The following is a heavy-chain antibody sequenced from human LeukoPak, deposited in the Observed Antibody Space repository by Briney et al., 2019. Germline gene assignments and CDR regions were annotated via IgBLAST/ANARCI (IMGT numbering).Heavy chain of an antibody. CDR1: GFTLRSSY. D-gene: IGHD3-22*01. CDR2: IHSGGSP. CDR3: ARDVADNSGFYFGFL. Sequence: GGSLRLSCAASGFTLRSSYMSWVRQAPGEGLEWVSVIHSGGSPDYADSEKGRFTISSDNSKNTLYLQMNSLRVEDTAVYYCARDVADNSGFYFGFLWGQGTMVTVSS. V-gene: IGHV3-53*01. J-gene: IGHJ3*01.